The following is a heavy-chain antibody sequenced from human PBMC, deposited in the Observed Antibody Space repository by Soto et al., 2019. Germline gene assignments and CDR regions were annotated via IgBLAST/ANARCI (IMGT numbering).Heavy chain of an antibody. V-gene: IGHV5-51*01. Sequence: LGESLKISCKGSGYSFTSYWIGWVRQVPGKGLEWMGIIYPGDSDTRYSPSFQGQVTISADKSISTAYLQMNSLKTEDTAVYYCTTGIVVVIPSGMDVWGQGTTVTVSS. CDR1: GYSFTSYW. J-gene: IGHJ6*02. D-gene: IGHD3-22*01. CDR3: TTGIVVVIPSGMDV. CDR2: IYPGDSDT.